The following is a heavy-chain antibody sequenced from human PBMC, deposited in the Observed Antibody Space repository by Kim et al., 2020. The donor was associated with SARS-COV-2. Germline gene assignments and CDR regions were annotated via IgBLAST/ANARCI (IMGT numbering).Heavy chain of an antibody. CDR3: RTYDSSRGAWH. D-gene: IGHD3-22*01. J-gene: IGHJ4*02. CDR1: GFTFTNYA. V-gene: IGHV3-23*01. CDR2: TSGSGGST. Sequence: GGSLRLSCAASGFTFTNYAMTWVRQAPGKGLEWVSSTSGSGGSTYYADSVKGRFTISRDNSKNTLHLQMNSLRAEDTALYYCRTYDSSRGAWHWGQGTLV.